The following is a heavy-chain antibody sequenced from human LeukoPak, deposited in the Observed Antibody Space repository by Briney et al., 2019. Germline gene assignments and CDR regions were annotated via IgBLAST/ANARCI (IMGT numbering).Heavy chain of an antibody. D-gene: IGHD3-10*01. J-gene: IGHJ4*02. V-gene: IGHV3-23*01. CDR3: AKAFYGAGSYQLAY. Sequence: GGSLRLSCAASGFPFSSYAMSWVRQAPGKGLEWVSAIVGDGGSTYYADSVKGRFAISRDNSKNTLYLQMNSLRAEDTAVYYCAKAFYGAGSYQLAYWGQGTLVTVSS. CDR1: GFPFSSYA. CDR2: IVGDGGST.